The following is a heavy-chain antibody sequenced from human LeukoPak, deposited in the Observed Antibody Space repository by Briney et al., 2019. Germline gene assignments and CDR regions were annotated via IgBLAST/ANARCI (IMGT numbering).Heavy chain of an antibody. CDR1: GFTLSSYG. Sequence: PGRSLRLSCAASGFTLSSYGMHWVRQAPGKGLEWVAVIWYDGSNKYYADSVKGRFTISRDNSKNTPYLQMNSLRAEDTAVYYCARRTNTVAPVFDYWGQGTLVTVSS. CDR3: ARRTNTVAPVFDY. V-gene: IGHV3-33*01. CDR2: IWYDGSNK. D-gene: IGHD4-23*01. J-gene: IGHJ4*02.